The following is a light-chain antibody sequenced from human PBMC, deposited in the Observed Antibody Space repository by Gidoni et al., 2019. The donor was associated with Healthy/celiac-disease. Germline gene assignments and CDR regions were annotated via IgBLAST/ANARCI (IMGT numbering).Light chain of an antibody. CDR2: WAS. CDR1: QSVLYSSNNKNY. V-gene: IGKV4-1*01. J-gene: IGKJ1*01. Sequence: DIEMTQSPDSLAVSLGERATINCKSSQSVLYSSNNKNYLAWYQQKPGQPPKLLLYWASTRESGVPDRFSGSGSGTDFTLTISSLQAEDVAVYYCQQYYSTPWTFGQGTKVEIK. CDR3: QQYYSTPWT.